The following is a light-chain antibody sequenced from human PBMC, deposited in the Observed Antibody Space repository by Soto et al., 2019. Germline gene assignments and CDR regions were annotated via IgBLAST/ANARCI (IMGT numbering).Light chain of an antibody. CDR2: AAS. J-gene: IGKJ5*01. V-gene: IGKV1-9*01. CDR3: QHLDSYPIT. CDR1: QGISTY. Sequence: DIQLTQSPSFLSASVGDRVTITCRASQGISTYVLWYQQKPGKAPKLLIYAASTLQSGVASRFSGSGSGTEFTLTISSLQPEDFAIYYCQHLDSYPITVGQGTRLEIK.